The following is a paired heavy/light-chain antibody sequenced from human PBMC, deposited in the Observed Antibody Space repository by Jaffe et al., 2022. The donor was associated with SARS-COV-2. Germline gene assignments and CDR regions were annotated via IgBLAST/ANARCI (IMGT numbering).Heavy chain of an antibody. J-gene: IGHJ6*02. CDR3: AHDSPGLYGMDV. Sequence: QITLKESGPTLVKPTQTLTLTCTFSGFSLITNAVGVGWIRQPTGKALEWLALIYGDDNTRYNPSLKTRLTITKDSSKNQVVLTMAYMDPVDTATYYCAHDSPGLYGMDVWGQGTTVTVSS. CDR1: GFSLITNAVG. D-gene: IGHD2-15*01. CDR2: IYGDDNT. V-gene: IGHV2-5*02.
Light chain of an antibody. J-gene: IGLJ3*02. CDR1: SSNIGPNY. CDR2: RTS. Sequence: QSVLTQPPSASGTPGQSVTISCSGSSSNIGPNYVYWYQQFPGTAPKLLIYRTSQRPSGVSDRFSGSKSGTSASLAISGLRSEDEADYYCAAWDDSLSAVLFGGGTQLTVL. V-gene: IGLV1-47*01. CDR3: AAWDDSLSAVL.